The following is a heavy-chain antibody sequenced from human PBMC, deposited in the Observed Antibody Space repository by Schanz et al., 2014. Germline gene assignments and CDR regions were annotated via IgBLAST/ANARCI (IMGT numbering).Heavy chain of an antibody. CDR3: AKVAPAATYLDS. V-gene: IGHV3-48*01. CDR1: EFSFSSFG. CDR2: ISSSSSTI. Sequence: VQLVESGGGVVQPGRSLRLSCAASEFSFSSFGMNWVRQAPGKGLEWVSYISSSSSTIYYADSVKGRFTISRDNAKNSLYLQMNSLSAEDTAVYYCAKVAPAATYLDSWGLGTLXTVSS. J-gene: IGHJ4*02. D-gene: IGHD2-2*01.